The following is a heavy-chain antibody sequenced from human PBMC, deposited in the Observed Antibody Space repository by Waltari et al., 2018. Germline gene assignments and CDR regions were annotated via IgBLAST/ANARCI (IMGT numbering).Heavy chain of an antibody. J-gene: IGHJ3*02. CDR1: GGTFSSYA. CDR2: IIPIFGTA. Sequence: QVQLVQSGAEVKKPGSSVKVSCKASGGTFSSYAISWVRQAPGQGLEWMGRIIPIFGTANYAQKFQGRVTITADKSTSTAYMELSSLRSEDTAVYYCARDRITGTTRSDAFDIWGQGTMVTVSS. V-gene: IGHV1-69*08. D-gene: IGHD1-7*01. CDR3: ARDRITGTTRSDAFDI.